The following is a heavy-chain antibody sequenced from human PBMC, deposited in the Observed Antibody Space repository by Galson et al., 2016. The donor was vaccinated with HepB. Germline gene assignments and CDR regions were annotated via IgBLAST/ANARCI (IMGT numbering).Heavy chain of an antibody. CDR1: GDSVSSNSAA. D-gene: IGHD2-15*01. V-gene: IGHV6-1*01. CDR3: ARVRCSPFRCQNWFDP. CDR2: AYYRSKWYN. J-gene: IGHJ5*02. Sequence: CAISGDSVSSNSAAWTWIRQSPLRGLEWLGRAYYRSKWYNDYDVSVKSRISIHPDTSKNQFSLQLNSVTPEDTAVYYCARVRCSPFRCQNWFDPWGQGTLVTVSS.